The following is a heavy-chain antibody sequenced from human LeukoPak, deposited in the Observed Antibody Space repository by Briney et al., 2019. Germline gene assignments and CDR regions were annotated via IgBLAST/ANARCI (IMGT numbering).Heavy chain of an antibody. CDR1: GFTVSSNY. CDR3: SRQRRYCSGDNCYSGPDS. J-gene: IGHJ4*02. D-gene: IGHD2-15*01. Sequence: PGGSLRLSCAVSGFTVSSNYMTWVRQAPGKGLEWVSIIYSAGNTYYADSVKGRFTISRDNSKNTLYLQMNSLRAEDTAVYYCSRQRRYCSGDNCYSGPDSWGQGTLVTVSS. CDR2: IYSAGNT. V-gene: IGHV3-53*01.